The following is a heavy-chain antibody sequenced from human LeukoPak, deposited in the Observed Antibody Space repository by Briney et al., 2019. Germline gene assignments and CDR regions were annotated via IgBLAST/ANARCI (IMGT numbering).Heavy chain of an antibody. Sequence: GASVKVSCKASGYTFTSYDINWVRQAPGQGLEWMGWINPNSGGTNYAQKFQGRVTMTRDTSISTAYMELSRLRSDDTAVYYCARVSPYPQSSGYGTSFDYWGQGTLVTVSS. D-gene: IGHD3-22*01. CDR1: GYTFTSYD. CDR2: INPNSGGT. CDR3: ARVSPYPQSSGYGTSFDY. J-gene: IGHJ4*02. V-gene: IGHV1-2*02.